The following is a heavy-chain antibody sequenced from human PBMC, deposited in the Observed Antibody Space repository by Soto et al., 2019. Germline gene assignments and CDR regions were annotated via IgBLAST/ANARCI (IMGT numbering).Heavy chain of an antibody. CDR3: ARDKGRSPLDY. V-gene: IGHV3-48*01. CDR2: ISSSSRTI. CDR1: GFTFSSYS. J-gene: IGHJ4*02. D-gene: IGHD2-15*01. Sequence: EVQLVESGGGLVQPGGSLRLSCAASGFTFSSYSMNWVRQAPGKGLEWVSYISSSSRTIYYTDSVKGRFTISRDNAKNSLYLQMISLRAEDTAVYYCARDKGRSPLDYWGQGTLVTVSS.